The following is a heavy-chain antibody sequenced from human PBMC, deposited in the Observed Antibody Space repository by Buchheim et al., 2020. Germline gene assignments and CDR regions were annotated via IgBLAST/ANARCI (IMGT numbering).Heavy chain of an antibody. CDR3: ARQMAYGDFQRDRGGFDY. J-gene: IGHJ4*02. CDR2: IYYSGST. V-gene: IGHV4-59*08. D-gene: IGHD4-17*01. Sequence: QVQLQESGPGLVKPSETLSLTCTVSGGSILSYYWSWIRQPPGRGLEWIGYIYYSGSTNYNPSLKSRVTISVDTPKNPLSLKLSSVTATDTAVYYCARQMAYGDFQRDRGGFDYWGQGTL. CDR1: GGSILSYY.